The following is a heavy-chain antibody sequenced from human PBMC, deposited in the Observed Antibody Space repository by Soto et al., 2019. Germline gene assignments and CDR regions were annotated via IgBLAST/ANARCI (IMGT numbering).Heavy chain of an antibody. D-gene: IGHD3-3*01. Sequence: QVQLVESGGGVVQPGRSLRLCCAASGFTFNNYGMHWVRQARGKGVEWVARLWDDGSNGNYVDSVKGRVTISRDNSKNTLYMQMNSLRAENTAMYLFARERLISEWSVSYGMDVWGQGTTVTVSS. CDR3: ARERLISEWSVSYGMDV. J-gene: IGHJ6*02. CDR1: GFTFNNYG. V-gene: IGHV3-33*01. CDR2: LWDDGSNG.